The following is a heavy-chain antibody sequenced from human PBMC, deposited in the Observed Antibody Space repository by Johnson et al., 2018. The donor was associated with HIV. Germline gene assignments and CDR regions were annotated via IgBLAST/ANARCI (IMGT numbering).Heavy chain of an antibody. CDR3: ARGGAAAGPDAFDI. CDR1: GFTFSSYA. V-gene: IGHV3-30*04. CDR2: ISYDGSNK. D-gene: IGHD6-13*01. J-gene: IGHJ3*02. Sequence: VQLVESGGGVVQPGRSLRLSCAASGFTFSSYAMHWVRQAPGKGLEWVAVISYDGSNKYYADSVKGRFTSSKDNSKNTLYLQMNSLRAEDTAVYYCARGGAAAGPDAFDIWGQGTMVTVSS.